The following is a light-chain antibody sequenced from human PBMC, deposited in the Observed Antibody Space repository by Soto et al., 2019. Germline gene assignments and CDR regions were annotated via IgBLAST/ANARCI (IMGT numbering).Light chain of an antibody. V-gene: IGLV2-8*01. CDR3: SSYAGSNNVV. J-gene: IGLJ2*01. CDR1: SSDVGGYNY. CDR2: EVS. Sequence: ALGQPPSASGSPGQSVTISCTGTSSDVGGYNYVSWYQQHPGKAPKLMIYEVSKRPSGVPDRFSGSKSGNTASLTVSGLQAEDDSDYYCSSYAGSNNVVFGGGTKVTVL.